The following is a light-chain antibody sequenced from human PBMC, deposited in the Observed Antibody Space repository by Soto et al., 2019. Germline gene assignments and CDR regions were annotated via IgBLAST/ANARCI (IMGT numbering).Light chain of an antibody. CDR3: QHYNTWPWT. V-gene: IGKV3-15*01. Sequence: EVVLTKSPATLSVSPRERATLSCRASHSVSSSLAWYQQKPGQAPRLLISGASTRAAGIPARFSGSGSGTEFTLTISSLQSEDFAVYYCQHYNTWPWTFGQGTKVDIK. J-gene: IGKJ1*01. CDR2: GAS. CDR1: HSVSSS.